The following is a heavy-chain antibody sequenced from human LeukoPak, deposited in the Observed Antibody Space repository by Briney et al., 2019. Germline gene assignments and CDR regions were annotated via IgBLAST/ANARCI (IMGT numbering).Heavy chain of an antibody. V-gene: IGHV1-18*01. CDR3: ATTSSGCPADC. Sequence: ASVKVSCKASGYTFTSYGISWVRQAPGQGLEWMGWISAYNGNTNYAQKLQGRVTMTTDTSTSAAYMELRSLRSDDTAVYYCATTSSGCPADCWGQGTLVTVSS. CDR2: ISAYNGNT. J-gene: IGHJ4*02. CDR1: GYTFTSYG. D-gene: IGHD6-19*01.